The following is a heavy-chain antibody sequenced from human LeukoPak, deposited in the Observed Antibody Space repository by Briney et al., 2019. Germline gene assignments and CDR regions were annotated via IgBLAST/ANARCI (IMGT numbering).Heavy chain of an antibody. Sequence: PSGTLSLTCTVAGGSLSSSSYYWSWIRQPAGKGLEWIGRIYTSGSTNYNPSLKSRVTMSVDTSKNQFSLKLSSVTAADTAVYYCARGGYYGSGSYYNGVMGIWGQGTMVTVSS. D-gene: IGHD3-10*01. CDR3: ARGGYYGSGSYYNGVMGI. CDR1: GGSLSSSSYY. V-gene: IGHV4-61*02. J-gene: IGHJ3*02. CDR2: IYTSGST.